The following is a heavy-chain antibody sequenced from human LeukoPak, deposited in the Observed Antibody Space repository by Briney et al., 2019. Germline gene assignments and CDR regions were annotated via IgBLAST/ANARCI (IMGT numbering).Heavy chain of an antibody. CDR3: AVGSTSYYFDY. Sequence: SETLSLTCTVSGLSITNCGTCYWSWIRQPAGKGPEWIGRIYSSGSTNYNPSLASRVTISVDASKFSLRLSSVTAADTARYYCAVGSTSYYFDYWGLGILVTVSS. CDR2: IYSSGST. CDR1: GLSITNCGTCY. V-gene: IGHV4-61*02. D-gene: IGHD2-2*01. J-gene: IGHJ4*02.